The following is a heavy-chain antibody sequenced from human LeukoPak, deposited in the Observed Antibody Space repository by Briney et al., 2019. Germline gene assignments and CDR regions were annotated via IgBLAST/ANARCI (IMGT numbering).Heavy chain of an antibody. D-gene: IGHD5-18*01. Sequence: PGGSLRLSCAASGFTFSSYAMSWVCQAPGMGLEWVSVISGSCGSTYYAVSVKGRFTISRDNSKNTLYLLMNSLRAEDTAVYYCAKGPAMAFYYYYYYMDVWDKGTTVTVSS. V-gene: IGHV3-23*01. CDR3: AKGPAMAFYYYYYYMDV. J-gene: IGHJ6*03. CDR1: GFTFSSYA. CDR2: ISGSCGST.